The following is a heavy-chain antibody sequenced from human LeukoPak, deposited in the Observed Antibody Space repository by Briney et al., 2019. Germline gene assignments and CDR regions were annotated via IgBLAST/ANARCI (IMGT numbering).Heavy chain of an antibody. J-gene: IGHJ1*01. Sequence: ASVRVSCKDSGYTFTSYGLNWVRQTPGEGVEWRGWINTNTGNPSYAQCFTGRFVFSLDTSVSTAYLQISSLKSEDTAVYYCARSVTPQYFQHWGQGTLVTVSS. CDR2: INTNTGNP. CDR3: ARSVTPQYFQH. V-gene: IGHV7-4-1*02. D-gene: IGHD4-17*01. CDR1: GYTFTSYG.